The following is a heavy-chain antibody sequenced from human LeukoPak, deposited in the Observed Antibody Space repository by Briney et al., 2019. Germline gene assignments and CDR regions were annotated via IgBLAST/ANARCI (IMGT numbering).Heavy chain of an antibody. Sequence: PSQTLSLTCSVSGGSLTSGSYYWSWIRQPAGKGLEWIGSISYSGSTYYNPSLKSRVTVSVDTSKNQFSLKLSSVTAADTAVYYCARDGLWIQNAFDIWGQGTMVTVSS. V-gene: IGHV4-61*02. CDR3: ARDGLWIQNAFDI. CDR1: GGSLTSGSYY. J-gene: IGHJ3*02. D-gene: IGHD5-18*01. CDR2: ISYSGST.